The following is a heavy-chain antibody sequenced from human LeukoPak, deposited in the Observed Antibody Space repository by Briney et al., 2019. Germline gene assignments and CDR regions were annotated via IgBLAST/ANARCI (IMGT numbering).Heavy chain of an antibody. D-gene: IGHD2/OR15-2a*01. CDR1: GGSISSYY. J-gene: IGHJ3*01. V-gene: IGHV4-59*01. CDR2: IYYSGST. CDR3: AREGGSNRYYSDAFNL. Sequence: WETLSLTCIVSGGSISSYYWSWIRQPPGKGLQWIGYIYYSGSTKYNPSLKSRVTISLDTSKNQFSLKLRSVTAADTAVYYCAREGGSNRYYSDAFNLWGQGTMVTVSS.